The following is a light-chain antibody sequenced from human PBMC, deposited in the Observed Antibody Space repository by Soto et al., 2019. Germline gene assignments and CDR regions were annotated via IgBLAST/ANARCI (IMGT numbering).Light chain of an antibody. CDR1: QSISSSY. CDR2: GAS. CDR3: QQYGTLPELT. J-gene: IGKJ4*01. V-gene: IGKV3-20*01. Sequence: EIVLTQSPGTLSLSPGEGATLSCRTSQSISSSYLAWYQQKPGQAPRLLIYGASTRATGIPDRFRGSGSGTDFTLTISRLEPEDFAVYFCQQYGTLPELTFGGGTKVEIE.